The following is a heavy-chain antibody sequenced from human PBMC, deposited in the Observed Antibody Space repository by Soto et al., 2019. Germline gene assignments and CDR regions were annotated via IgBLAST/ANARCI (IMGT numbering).Heavy chain of an antibody. CDR1: GGSISSYY. CDR2: IYYSGST. J-gene: IGHJ3*02. V-gene: IGHV4-59*01. D-gene: IGHD3-9*01. CDR3: ARASLPRYFDWLLFGAFDI. Sequence: TSETLSLTCTVSGGSISSYYWSWIRQPPGKGLEWIGYIYYSGSTNYNPSLKSRVTISVDTSKNQFSLKLSSVTAADTAVYYCARASLPRYFDWLLFGAFDIWGQGTMVTVSS.